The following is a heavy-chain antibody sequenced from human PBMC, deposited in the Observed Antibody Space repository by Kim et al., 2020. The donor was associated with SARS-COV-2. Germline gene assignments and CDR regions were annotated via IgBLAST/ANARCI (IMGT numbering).Heavy chain of an antibody. CDR1: GYTFTSYG. Sequence: ASVKVSCKASGYTFTSYGISWVRQAPGQGLEWMGWISAYNGDTNYAQKLQGRVTMTTDTSTSTAYMELRSLRSDDTAVYYCVRVPYGGCGVFFFYWGQGTLVTVSS. CDR2: ISAYNGDT. J-gene: IGHJ4*02. V-gene: IGHV1-18*04. CDR3: VRVPYGGCGVFFFY. D-gene: IGHD2-15*01.